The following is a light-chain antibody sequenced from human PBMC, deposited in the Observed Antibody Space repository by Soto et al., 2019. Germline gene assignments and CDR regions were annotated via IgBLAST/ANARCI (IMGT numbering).Light chain of an antibody. CDR3: QSYDSSLSGWV. CDR2: GNS. V-gene: IGLV1-40*01. J-gene: IGLJ3*02. CDR1: SSNIGAGYD. Sequence: QSVLTQPPSVSGAPGQRVTISCTGSSSNIGAGYDVHWYQQLPGTAPKLLIYGNSNRPSGVPDRFSGSKSGTSASLAITGVQAEDXXDYYCQSYDSSLSGWVFGGGTKLTVL.